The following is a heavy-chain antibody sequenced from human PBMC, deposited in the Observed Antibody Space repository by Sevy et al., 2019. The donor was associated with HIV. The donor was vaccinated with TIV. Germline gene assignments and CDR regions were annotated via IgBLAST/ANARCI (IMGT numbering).Heavy chain of an antibody. CDR3: ARDSARLPHSSGYYPSFDY. CDR1: GFTFSDYY. CDR2: ISSSGSTI. D-gene: IGHD3-22*01. Sequence: GGSLRLSCAASGFTFSDYYMSWIRQAPGKGLEWVSYISSSGSTIYYADSVKGRFTISRDNAKNSLYLQMNSLRAEDTAVYYCARDSARLPHSSGYYPSFDYWGQGTLVTVSS. V-gene: IGHV3-11*01. J-gene: IGHJ4*02.